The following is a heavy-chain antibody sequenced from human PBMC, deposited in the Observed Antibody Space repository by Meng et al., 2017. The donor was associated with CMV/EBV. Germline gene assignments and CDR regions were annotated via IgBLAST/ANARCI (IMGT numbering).Heavy chain of an antibody. CDR3: AKGPGENWFDP. D-gene: IGHD3-10*01. CDR1: GIPFDYYT. J-gene: IGHJ5*02. CDR2: ISWDGGST. V-gene: IGHV3-43*01. Sequence: VVVRGIVVSPCGVLRLSCAAFGIPFDYYTLPWGRQAPGKGLEWVLFISWDGGSTYYADSVKGRFTISRDNSKNSLYLQMNSLRTEDTALYYCAKGPGENWFDPWGQGTLVTVSS.